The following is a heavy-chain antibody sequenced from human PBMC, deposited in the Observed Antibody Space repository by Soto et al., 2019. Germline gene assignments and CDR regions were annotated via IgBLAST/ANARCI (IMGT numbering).Heavy chain of an antibody. V-gene: IGHV3-23*01. CDR1: GFTFSSYA. D-gene: IGHD3-22*01. Sequence: GGSLRLSCAASGFTFSSYAMSWVRQAPGKGLEWVSAISGSGGSTYYADSVKGRFTISRDNSKNTLYLQMNSLRAEDTAVYYCAKDLGPPGRYYYDSSGPSTFDYWGQGTLVTVSS. CDR2: ISGSGGST. J-gene: IGHJ4*02. CDR3: AKDLGPPGRYYYDSSGPSTFDY.